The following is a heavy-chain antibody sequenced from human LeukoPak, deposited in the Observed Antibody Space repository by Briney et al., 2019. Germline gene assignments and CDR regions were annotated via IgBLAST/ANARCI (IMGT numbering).Heavy chain of an antibody. CDR1: GFTFSSYA. J-gene: IGHJ4*02. CDR3: VTSWVRQPRDF. D-gene: IGHD3-10*01. Sequence: PGGSLRLSCAASGFTFSSYAMSWVRQAPGKGLEWVSAISGSGGSTYYADSVKGRFTISRDNSKNTLYLQMDTLTAEDTAVYYCVTSWVRQPRDFWGQGTLVTVSS. CDR2: ISGSGGST. V-gene: IGHV3-23*01.